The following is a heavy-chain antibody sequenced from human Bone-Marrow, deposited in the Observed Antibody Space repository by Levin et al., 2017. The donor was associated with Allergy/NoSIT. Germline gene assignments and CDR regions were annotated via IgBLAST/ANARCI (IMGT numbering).Heavy chain of an antibody. D-gene: IGHD2-8*01. Sequence: GGSLRLSCAASGFTFSDFYMNWIRQTPGKGLEWISYISGTGHGTYYADSVKGRFTISRDNAKNSLYLQMNSLTTEDTAVYFCTRGVSSDSWGQGTQVTVSS. V-gene: IGHV3-11*01. CDR3: TRGVSSDS. J-gene: IGHJ4*02. CDR1: GFTFSDFY. CDR2: ISGTGHGT.